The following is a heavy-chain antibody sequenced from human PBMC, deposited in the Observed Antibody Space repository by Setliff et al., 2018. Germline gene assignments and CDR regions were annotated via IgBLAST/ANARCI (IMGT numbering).Heavy chain of an antibody. CDR1: GGSISSSNW. D-gene: IGHD5-12*01. J-gene: IGHJ4*02. V-gene: IGHV4-4*02. Sequence: PSETLSLTCTVSGGSISSSNWWSWVRQPPGKGLEWIGEINHSGSTNYNPSLKSRVTISVDKSKNQFSLKLSSVTAADTAVYYCAKDLRGYDYGGFDYWGQGTLVTVSS. CDR3: AKDLRGYDYGGFDY. CDR2: INHSGST.